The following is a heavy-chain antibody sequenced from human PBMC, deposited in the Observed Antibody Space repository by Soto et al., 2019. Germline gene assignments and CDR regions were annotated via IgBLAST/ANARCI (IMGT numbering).Heavy chain of an antibody. CDR3: ASGFYDSRGYSEAFDI. Sequence: QVQLQESGPGLVKPSETLSLTCTVSGGSISSDYWNWIRQPPGKRLEWIAYVSYSGTSNHNPSLKSRVTISIDTSKNQFSLRLSSVTAADTAVYYCASGFYDSRGYSEAFDIWGQGTMVTVSS. J-gene: IGHJ3*02. V-gene: IGHV4-59*01. D-gene: IGHD3-22*01. CDR2: VSYSGTS. CDR1: GGSISSDY.